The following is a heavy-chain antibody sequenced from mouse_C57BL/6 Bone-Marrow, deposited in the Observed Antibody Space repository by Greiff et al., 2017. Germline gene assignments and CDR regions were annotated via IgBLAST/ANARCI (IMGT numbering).Heavy chain of an antibody. CDR2: IHPNSGST. D-gene: IGHD1-1*01. CDR1: GYTFTSYW. CDR3: AQVLRSSFDY. Sequence: VQLQQSGAELVKPGASVKLSCKASGYTFTSYWMHWVKQRPGQGLEWIGMIHPNSGSTNYNEKFKSKATLTVDKSSSTAYMQLSSLTSEDSAVYYCAQVLRSSFDYWGQGTTLTVSS. J-gene: IGHJ2*01. V-gene: IGHV1-64*01.